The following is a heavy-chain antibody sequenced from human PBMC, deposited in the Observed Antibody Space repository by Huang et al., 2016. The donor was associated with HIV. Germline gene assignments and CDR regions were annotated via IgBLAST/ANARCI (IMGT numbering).Heavy chain of an antibody. D-gene: IGHD3-22*01. J-gene: IGHJ4*02. Sequence: EVQLVESGGGLVQPGGSLRLSCEASGFSISSSWMHWVRQAPGKGVVWVSRINSDGSSTSYADSVKGRFTISRDNAKNTLYLQMNSLRAEDTAVYYCARDPRIQSWLNFFDYWGQGTLVSVSS. V-gene: IGHV3-74*01. CDR1: GFSISSSW. CDR2: INSDGSST. CDR3: ARDPRIQSWLNFFDY.